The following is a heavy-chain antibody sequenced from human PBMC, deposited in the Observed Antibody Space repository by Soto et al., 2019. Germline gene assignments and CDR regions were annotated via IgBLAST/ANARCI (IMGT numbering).Heavy chain of an antibody. J-gene: IGHJ4*02. D-gene: IGHD3-10*01. V-gene: IGHV1-18*01. Sequence: QVQLVQSGAEVKKPGASVKVSCKASGYTFTSYGISWVRQAPGQGLEWMGWISAYNGNTNYAQKLQGRVTMTTDTFTSTACMELRGPRSDGTAVYSCAREYGSGSRFDYWGQGTLVTVSS. CDR2: ISAYNGNT. CDR3: AREYGSGSRFDY. CDR1: GYTFTSYG.